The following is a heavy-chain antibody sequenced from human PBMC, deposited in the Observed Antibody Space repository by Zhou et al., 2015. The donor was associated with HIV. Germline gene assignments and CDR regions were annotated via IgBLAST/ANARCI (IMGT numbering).Heavy chain of an antibody. Sequence: QVQLVESGGGVVQPGRSLRLSCTTSGFPFSDHGIHWVRQAPGKGLQWVAFIRYDGTNTYYAASVMRRFTISRDNSKDTVYLQMNSLRPEDTAIYYCAKFDGDVDYWGQGTLVTVSS. CDR3: AKFDGDVDY. D-gene: IGHD3-10*01. J-gene: IGHJ4*02. CDR2: IRYDGTNT. V-gene: IGHV3-30*02. CDR1: GFPFSDHG.